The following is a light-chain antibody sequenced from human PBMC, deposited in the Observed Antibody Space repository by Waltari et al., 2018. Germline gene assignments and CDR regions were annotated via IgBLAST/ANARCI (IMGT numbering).Light chain of an antibody. V-gene: IGKV1-39*01. Sequence: DIQMTQSPSSLSASVGDRVTITCRASQSISSYLNWYQQKPGIAPKLLVSAASSLQGRVPARFGGSGFGTDFTLTISSLQPEDFATYYCQQGFSTPTFGQGTKLEI. J-gene: IGKJ2*01. CDR2: AAS. CDR3: QQGFSTPT. CDR1: QSISSY.